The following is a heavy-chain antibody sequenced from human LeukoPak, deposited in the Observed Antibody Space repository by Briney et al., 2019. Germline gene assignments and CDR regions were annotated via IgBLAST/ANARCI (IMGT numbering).Heavy chain of an antibody. CDR3: ARAHGAVAGNRWFDP. J-gene: IGHJ5*02. D-gene: IGHD6-19*01. V-gene: IGHV1-2*02. Sequence: ASVKVSCKASGYTFTCYYMHWVRQAPGQGPEWMGWINPNSGGTNYAQKFQGRVTMTTDTSTSTAYMELRSLRSDDTAVYYCARAHGAVAGNRWFDPWGQGTLVTVSS. CDR2: INPNSGGT. CDR1: GYTFTCYY.